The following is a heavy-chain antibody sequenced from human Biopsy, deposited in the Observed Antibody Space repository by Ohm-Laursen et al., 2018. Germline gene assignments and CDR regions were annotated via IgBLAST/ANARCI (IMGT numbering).Heavy chain of an antibody. CDR3: ARDDGFYARTSGMDV. V-gene: IGHV3-21*01. CDR1: GFPFHNYA. CDR2: INSDASYI. Sequence: SLRLSCAASGFPFHNYAMNWVRQAPRKGLEWVSYINSDASYIYYGVSVRGRFTISRDNAKNSVYLQMNSLRVEDTAVYYCARDDGFYARTSGMDVWGQGTTVTVSS. J-gene: IGHJ6*02. D-gene: IGHD2-8*01.